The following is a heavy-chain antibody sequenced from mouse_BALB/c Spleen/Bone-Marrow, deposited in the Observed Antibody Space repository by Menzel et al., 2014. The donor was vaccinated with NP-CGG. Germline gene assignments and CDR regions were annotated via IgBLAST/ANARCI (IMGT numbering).Heavy chain of an antibody. Sequence: QVQLQQSGAELVKPGASVKMSCRAFGYIFTTYPIEWMKQNHGKSLEWIGNFHPYNDDTKYNEKFKGKAKLTVEKSSSTVYLELSRLTSDDSAVYYCARGSLDGYFDVWGAGTTVTISS. CDR1: GYIFTTYP. CDR2: FHPYNDDT. V-gene: IGHV1-47*01. J-gene: IGHJ1*01. CDR3: ARGSLDGYFDV.